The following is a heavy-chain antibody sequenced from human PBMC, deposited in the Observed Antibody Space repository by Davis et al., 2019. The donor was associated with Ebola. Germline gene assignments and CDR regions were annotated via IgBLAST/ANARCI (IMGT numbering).Heavy chain of an antibody. CDR1: GYTLTELS. D-gene: IGHD3-16*01. V-gene: IGHV1-24*01. J-gene: IGHJ5*02. CDR2: FYPEDGET. CDR3: ATGPSLVGGWFDP. Sequence: ASVKVSCKVSGYTLTELSMHWVRQAPGKGLEWMGGFYPEDGETIYAQKFQGRVTMTEDTSTDTAYMELSSLRSEDTAVYYCATGPSLVGGWFDPWGQGTLVTVSS.